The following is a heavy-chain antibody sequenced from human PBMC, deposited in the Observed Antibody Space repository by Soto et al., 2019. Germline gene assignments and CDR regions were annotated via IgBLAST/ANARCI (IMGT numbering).Heavy chain of an antibody. CDR3: ARGYCSGGSCIDAFDI. V-gene: IGHV1-18*01. D-gene: IGHD2-15*01. CDR1: GYTFTSHL. J-gene: IGHJ3*02. CDR2: ISAYNGNT. Sequence: GASVKVSCKASGYTFTSHLILWVRQAPGQGLEWMGWISAYNGNTKYAQRLQDRVTMTTDTSTSTAYMELRSLRSDDTAVYYCARGYCSGGSCIDAFDIRGQGTMVTVSS.